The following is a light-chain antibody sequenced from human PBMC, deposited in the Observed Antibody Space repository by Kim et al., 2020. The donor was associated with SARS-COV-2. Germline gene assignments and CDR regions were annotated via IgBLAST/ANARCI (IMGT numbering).Light chain of an antibody. V-gene: IGLV3-1*01. CDR1: KMGDKY. CDR3: QAWDSSTKGV. J-gene: IGLJ3*02. CDR2: QDT. Sequence: VSPGQTASITCSGDKMGDKYVCWYQQKPGQSPVLVIYQDTKRPSGIPERFSGFNSGNTATLTISGTQAMDEADYYCQAWDSSTKGVFGGGTQLTVL.